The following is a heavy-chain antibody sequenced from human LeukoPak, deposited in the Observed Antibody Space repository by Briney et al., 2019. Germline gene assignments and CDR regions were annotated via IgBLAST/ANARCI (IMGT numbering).Heavy chain of an antibody. D-gene: IGHD4-17*01. CDR1: GFTVSSNY. J-gene: IGHJ4*02. Sequence: GGSLRLSCAASGFTVSSNYMSWVRQAPGKGLEWVSVIYSGGSTYYADSVKGRFTISRDNSKNTLYLQMNSLRAEDTAVYYCATTTVTNEGDYRGQGTLVTVSS. CDR3: ATTTVTNEGDY. V-gene: IGHV3-53*01. CDR2: IYSGGST.